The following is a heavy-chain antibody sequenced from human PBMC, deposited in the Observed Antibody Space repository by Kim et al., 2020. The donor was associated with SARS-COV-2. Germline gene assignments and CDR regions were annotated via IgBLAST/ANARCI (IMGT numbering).Heavy chain of an antibody. D-gene: IGHD5-12*01. Sequence: SETLSLTCAVYGGSFSGYYWSWIRQPPGKGLEWIGEINHSGSTNYNPSLKSRVTISVDTSKNQFSLKLSSVTAADTAVYYCATGGWLRLDYYYGMDVWGQGTTVTVSS. CDR1: GGSFSGYY. CDR3: ATGGWLRLDYYYGMDV. CDR2: INHSGST. V-gene: IGHV4-34*01. J-gene: IGHJ6*02.